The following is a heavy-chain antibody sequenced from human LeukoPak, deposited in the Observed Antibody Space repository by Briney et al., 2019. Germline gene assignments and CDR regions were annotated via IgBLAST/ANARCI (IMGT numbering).Heavy chain of an antibody. Sequence: SETLSLTCTVSGGSISSYYWSWIRQPPGKGLEWIGYIYTSGSTNYNPSLKSRVTISVDTSKNQFSLKLSSVTAADTAVYYCARKVRAYYYGMDVWGQGTTVTVSS. CDR3: ARKVRAYYYGMDV. J-gene: IGHJ6*02. D-gene: IGHD3-10*01. CDR1: GGSISSYY. CDR2: IYTSGST. V-gene: IGHV4-4*09.